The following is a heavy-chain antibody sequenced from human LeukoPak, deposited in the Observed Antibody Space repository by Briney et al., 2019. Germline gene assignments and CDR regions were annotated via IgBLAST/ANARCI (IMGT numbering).Heavy chain of an antibody. V-gene: IGHV1-18*01. CDR2: ISAYNGNT. CDR3: ARAAIRITMIVVDDY. D-gene: IGHD3-22*01. Sequence: GASVKVSCKASGYTFTSYGIRWVRQAPGQGLERMGWISAYNGNTNYAQKLQGRVTMTTDTSTSTAYMELRSLRSDDTAVYYCARAAIRITMIVVDDYWGQGTLVTVSS. CDR1: GYTFTSYG. J-gene: IGHJ4*02.